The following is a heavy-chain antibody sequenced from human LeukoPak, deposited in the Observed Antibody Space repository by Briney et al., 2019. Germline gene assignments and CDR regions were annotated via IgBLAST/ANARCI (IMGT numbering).Heavy chain of an antibody. D-gene: IGHD2-2*01. V-gene: IGHV3-48*01. Sequence: PGGSLRLSCAAPGFTFSIYSMNWVRQAPGKGLEWVSKISSDSSSIYYADSVKGRFTISRDNAKNSLYLQMNNLRAEDTAVYYCARERGYCTDTSCYGFDYWGQGILVTVSS. CDR1: GFTFSIYS. CDR2: ISSDSSSI. CDR3: ARERGYCTDTSCYGFDY. J-gene: IGHJ4*02.